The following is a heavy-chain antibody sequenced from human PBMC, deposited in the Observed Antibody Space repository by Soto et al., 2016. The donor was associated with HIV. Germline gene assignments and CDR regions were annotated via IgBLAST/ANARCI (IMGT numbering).Heavy chain of an antibody. CDR3: ARDSGRYYDSSGLDY. Sequence: EVQLVESGGGLVKPGGSLRLSCAASGFTFSSYSMNWVRQAPGKGLEWVSSISSSSSYIYYADSVKGRFTISRDNAKNSLYLQMNSLRAEDTAVYYCARDSGRYYDSSGLDYVGPGNPGHRLL. J-gene: IGHJ4*02. CDR1: GFTFSSYS. V-gene: IGHV3-21*01. CDR2: ISSSSSYI. D-gene: IGHD3-22*01.